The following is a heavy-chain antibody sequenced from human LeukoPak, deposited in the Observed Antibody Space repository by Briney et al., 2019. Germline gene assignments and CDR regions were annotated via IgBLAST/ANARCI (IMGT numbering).Heavy chain of an antibody. V-gene: IGHV3-48*01. J-gene: IGHJ4*02. D-gene: IGHD3-10*01. CDR3: ARARYFGSGTYHDY. CDR2: ITSST. CDR1: GFTFSTYT. Sequence: GGSLRLSCEASGFTFSTYTMSWVRQAPGKGLEWLSCITSSTYYADSVKGRFTISRDNAKNSLYLQMNSLRAEATAVYYCARARYFGSGTYHDYWGQGTLVTVSS.